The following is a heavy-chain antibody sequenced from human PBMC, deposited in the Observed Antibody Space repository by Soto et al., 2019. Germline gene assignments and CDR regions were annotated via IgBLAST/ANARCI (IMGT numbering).Heavy chain of an antibody. V-gene: IGHV3-66*01. CDR1: GFTVSSNY. CDR3: ASRRNPYGAYDY. Sequence: GGSLRLSCAASGFTVSSNYMSWVRQAPGKGLEWVSVIYSDGSTYYADSVKGRFTISRDNSKNTLYLQMNSLRADDTAVYYCASRRNPYGAYDYWGQGTLVTVSS. D-gene: IGHD4-17*01. J-gene: IGHJ4*02. CDR2: IYSDGST.